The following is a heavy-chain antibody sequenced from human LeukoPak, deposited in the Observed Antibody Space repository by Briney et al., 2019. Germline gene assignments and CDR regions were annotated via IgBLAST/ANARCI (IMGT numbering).Heavy chain of an antibody. CDR2: ISVSRRST. Sequence: GGSLRLSCAASGFTFSSYAMSWVRQAPGKGLEWVSAISVSRRSTYYADSVKGRFTISRDDSKNTLYLQMNTLRAEDTAVYYCAKGQYGDYDYWRQGALVTVSS. J-gene: IGHJ4*02. CDR3: AKGQYGDYDY. V-gene: IGHV3-23*01. D-gene: IGHD4-17*01. CDR1: GFTFSSYA.